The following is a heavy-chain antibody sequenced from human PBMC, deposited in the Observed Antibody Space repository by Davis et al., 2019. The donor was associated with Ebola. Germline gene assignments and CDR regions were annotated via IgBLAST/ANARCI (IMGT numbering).Heavy chain of an antibody. V-gene: IGHV4-4*02. CDR2: IYYSGST. J-gene: IGHJ3*02. CDR1: GDSITNTHW. Sequence: PSETLSLTCAVSGDSITNTHWWSWVRQPLGKGLEWIGEIYYSGSTNSNPSLKSRVTISVDRSKNQFSLKLSSVTAADTAVYYCARANYYDSSGSIDAFDIWGQGTMVTVSS. D-gene: IGHD3-22*01. CDR3: ARANYYDSSGSIDAFDI.